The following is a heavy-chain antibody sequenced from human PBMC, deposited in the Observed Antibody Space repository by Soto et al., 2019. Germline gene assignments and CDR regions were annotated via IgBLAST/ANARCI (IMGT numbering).Heavy chain of an antibody. CDR3: AREVPPEQGDFDY. V-gene: IGHV4-59*01. D-gene: IGHD1-1*01. Sequence: SETLSLTCTVSGGSISSYYWSWIRQPPGKGLEWIGYIYYSGSTNYNPSLKSRVTISVDTSKNQFSLKMSSVTAADTAVYYCAREVPPEQGDFDYWGQGTLVTVSS. CDR2: IYYSGST. J-gene: IGHJ4*02. CDR1: GGSISSYY.